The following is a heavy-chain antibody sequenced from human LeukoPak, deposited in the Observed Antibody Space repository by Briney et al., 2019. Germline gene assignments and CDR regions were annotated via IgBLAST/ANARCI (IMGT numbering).Heavy chain of an antibody. V-gene: IGHV3-9*01. D-gene: IGHD2-15*01. CDR1: GFTFDDYA. CDR3: ARSVVVVAAADY. J-gene: IGHJ4*02. CDR2: IIWNSGSI. Sequence: PGGSLRLSCAASGFTFDDYAMHWVRQAPGKGLEWVSGIIWNSGSIGYADSVKGRFTISRDNAKNSLYLQMNSLRAEDTALYYCARSVVVVAAADYWGQGTLVTVSS.